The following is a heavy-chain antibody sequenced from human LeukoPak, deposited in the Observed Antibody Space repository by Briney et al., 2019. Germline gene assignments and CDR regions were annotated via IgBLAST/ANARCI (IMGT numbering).Heavy chain of an antibody. V-gene: IGHV3-23*01. Sequence: GGSLRLSCAASGFTFSSYAMSWIRQVPAKGLEWVSAISTTTYYADFVEGRFTISRDNSKYTLYLQMNSLRAEDTAVYYCAKPIGPRYGDYHNSCFDSWGQGTLVTVSS. CDR2: ISTTT. D-gene: IGHD4-17*01. CDR3: AKPIGPRYGDYHNSCFDS. J-gene: IGHJ5*01. CDR1: GFTFSSYA.